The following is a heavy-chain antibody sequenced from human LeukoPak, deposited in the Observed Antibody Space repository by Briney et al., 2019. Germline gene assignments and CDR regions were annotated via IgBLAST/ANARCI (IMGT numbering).Heavy chain of an antibody. D-gene: IGHD6-13*01. Sequence: GGSLRLSWAASGFTFSSYWMSWVRQAPGKGLEWVANIKQDGSEKYYVDSVKGRFTISRDNAKNSLYQQMNSLRAEDTAVYYCARDSIAAAVIYFDLWGRGTLVTVSS. CDR3: ARDSIAAAVIYFDL. J-gene: IGHJ2*01. CDR1: GFTFSSYW. V-gene: IGHV3-7*01. CDR2: IKQDGSEK.